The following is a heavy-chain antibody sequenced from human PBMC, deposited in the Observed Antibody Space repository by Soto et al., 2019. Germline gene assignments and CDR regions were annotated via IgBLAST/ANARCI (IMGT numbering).Heavy chain of an antibody. V-gene: IGHV5-51*01. CDR1: GYSITSYW. CDR3: ATRRWIAAATDY. Sequence: GESLKISCTGSGYSITSYWMGCVRQMPGKGLEWMGIIYPGDSDTRYSPSFQGQVTISADKSISTVYLQWSSLKPSDTAMYYCATRRWIAAATDYWGQGSLVTVSS. J-gene: IGHJ4*02. D-gene: IGHD6-13*01. CDR2: IYPGDSDT.